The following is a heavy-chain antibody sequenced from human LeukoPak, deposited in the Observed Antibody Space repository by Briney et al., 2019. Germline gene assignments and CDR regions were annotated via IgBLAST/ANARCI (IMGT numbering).Heavy chain of an antibody. J-gene: IGHJ4*02. Sequence: GGSLRLSCAASGFSISHYYMTWVRQTPGKGLEWVSVIYTGGGTNYCDSVKGRFTISRDNSRNTLYLQMNSLRADDTAIYYCARGQAYCGADCYSDWGQGTLVTVSS. V-gene: IGHV3-66*01. D-gene: IGHD2-21*02. CDR3: ARGQAYCGADCYSD. CDR2: IYTGGGT. CDR1: GFSISHYY.